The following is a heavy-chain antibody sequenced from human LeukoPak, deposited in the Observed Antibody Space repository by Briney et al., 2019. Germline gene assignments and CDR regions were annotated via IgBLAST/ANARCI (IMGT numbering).Heavy chain of an antibody. D-gene: IGHD6-19*01. Sequence: GGSLRLSCAASGFTFSSYEMNWVRQAPGKGLEWVAYISSSGSTIYYADSVKGRFTISRDNAKNSLYLQMNSLSAEDTAVYYCARARWAGAFDIWGQGTMVTVSS. CDR1: GFTFSSYE. J-gene: IGHJ3*02. V-gene: IGHV3-48*03. CDR2: ISSSGSTI. CDR3: ARARWAGAFDI.